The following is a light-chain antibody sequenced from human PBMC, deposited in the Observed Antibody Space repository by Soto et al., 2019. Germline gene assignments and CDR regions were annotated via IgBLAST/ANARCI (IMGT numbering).Light chain of an antibody. CDR3: QQANSFPLT. Sequence: IQMTQSPSFVSASVGYRVTIACRAGQCISTWVVWYQQKPGAAPKLLRHSSSNLQSWFPSRFSGTASGTDFTTTFSSLQHEDFATYYCQQANSFPLTFGPGNKVDIK. CDR2: SSS. J-gene: IGKJ3*01. V-gene: IGKV1-12*01. CDR1: QCISTW.